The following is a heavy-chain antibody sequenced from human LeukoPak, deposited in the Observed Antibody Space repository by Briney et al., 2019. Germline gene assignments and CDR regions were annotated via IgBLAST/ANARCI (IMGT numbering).Heavy chain of an antibody. V-gene: IGHV3-73*01. CDR1: GFTFSDSA. J-gene: IGHJ4*02. CDR2: IRSKANTYAT. Sequence: GGSLKLSCAASGFTFSDSAIHWVRQATGKGLEWVGRIRSKANTYATTYAASLKGRFTISRDDSRNRAYLQMSSLRTEDTAVYYCTREYSSGWPFDFWGQGTLVTVSS. CDR3: TREYSSGWPFDF. D-gene: IGHD6-19*01.